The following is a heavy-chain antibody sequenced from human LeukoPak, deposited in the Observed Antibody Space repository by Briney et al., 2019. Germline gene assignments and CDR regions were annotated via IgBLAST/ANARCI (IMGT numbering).Heavy chain of an antibody. CDR1: GFTFSSYA. V-gene: IGHV3-23*01. D-gene: IGHD6-13*01. J-gene: IGHJ3*02. CDR3: ARGGSAGTSPFAFDI. CDR2: ISGSGGST. Sequence: TGGSLRLSCAASGFTFSSYAMSWVRQAPEKGLEWVSAISGSGGSTYYADSVKGRFTISRDNSKNTLYLQMNSLRAEDTAVYYCARGGSAGTSPFAFDIWGQGTMVTVSS.